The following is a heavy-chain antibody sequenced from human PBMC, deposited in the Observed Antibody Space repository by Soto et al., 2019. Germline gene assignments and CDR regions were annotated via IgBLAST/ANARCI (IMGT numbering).Heavy chain of an antibody. V-gene: IGHV3-30*18. D-gene: IGHD1-26*01. CDR1: GFTFSSYG. CDR2: ISYDGSNK. Sequence: GGSLRLSCAASGFTFSSYGMHWVRQAPGKGLEWVAVISYDGSNKYFADSVKGRFTSSRDNSKSTLYLQMNSLRAEDTAVYYCAKDLLRGWDGSYQFPDYWGQGTLVTVSS. CDR3: AKDLLRGWDGSYQFPDY. J-gene: IGHJ4*02.